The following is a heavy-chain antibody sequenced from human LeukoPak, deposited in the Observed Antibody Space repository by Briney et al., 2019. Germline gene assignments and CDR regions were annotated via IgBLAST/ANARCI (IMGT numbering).Heavy chain of an antibody. V-gene: IGHV4-4*07. CDR2: ISNTGST. Sequence: SETLSLTCTVSSGSISSYYWSWIRQPAGKELEWIGRISNTGSTNYSSSLKSRVTMSVDMSKNQFSLKLSCVTAADTAVYYCARGVSNWGLFGAFDMWGQGTMVTLSS. CDR1: SGSISSYY. CDR3: ARGVSNWGLFGAFDM. J-gene: IGHJ3*02. D-gene: IGHD7-27*01.